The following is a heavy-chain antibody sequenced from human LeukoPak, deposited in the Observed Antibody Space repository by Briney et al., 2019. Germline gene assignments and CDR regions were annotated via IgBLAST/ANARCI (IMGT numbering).Heavy chain of an antibody. CDR1: GYSISNGYY. CDR3: VREILYCSGGSCYRGPFDN. Sequence: SETLSLTCTVSGYSISNGYYWGWIRQPPGKGLEWIGSVYHQGSASYNPSLQSRVPISVDTSKNQFSLKLRSVTAADTAVYYCVREILYCSGGSCYRGPFDNWGQGTLVTVSA. J-gene: IGHJ4*02. CDR2: VYHQGSA. V-gene: IGHV4-38-2*02. D-gene: IGHD2-15*01.